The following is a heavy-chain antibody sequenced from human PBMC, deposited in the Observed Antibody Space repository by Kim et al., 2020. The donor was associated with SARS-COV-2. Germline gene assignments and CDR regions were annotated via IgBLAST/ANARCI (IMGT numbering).Heavy chain of an antibody. CDR1: GYTLTELS. CDR2: FDPEDGET. CDR3: AAYYYGSGIPDGYFDY. J-gene: IGHJ4*02. V-gene: IGHV1-24*01. D-gene: IGHD3-10*01. Sequence: ASVKVSCKVSGYTLTELSMHWVRQAPGKGLEWMGGFDPEDGETIYAQKFQGRVTMTEDTSTDTAYMELSSLRSEDTAVYYCAAYYYGSGIPDGYFDYWGQGTLVTVSS.